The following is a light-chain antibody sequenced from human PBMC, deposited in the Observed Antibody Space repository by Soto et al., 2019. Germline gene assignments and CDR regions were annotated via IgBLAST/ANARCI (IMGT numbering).Light chain of an antibody. J-gene: IGKJ1*01. CDR1: QSVSSN. CDR3: TQYNNWGT. V-gene: IGKV3-15*01. Sequence: EIVMTQSPATLSVSPGERATLSCRASQSVSSNLAWYQQKPGQAPRLLIYGASTRATGIPARFSGSGSGTEFPLTSSSLQSEDFAVSYCTQYNNWGTFGQGTKVEIK. CDR2: GAS.